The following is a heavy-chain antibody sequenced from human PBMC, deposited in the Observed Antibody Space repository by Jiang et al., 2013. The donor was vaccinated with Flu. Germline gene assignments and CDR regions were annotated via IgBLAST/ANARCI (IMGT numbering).Heavy chain of an antibody. CDR3: ARQQRGYYDSSPFYYFDY. Sequence: KPSETLSLTCIVSGASITSSGYHWGWIRQSPGKGLEWIGSVYYSGRPYYNPSLKSRVAIYVDTSNNQLSLKVTSVTAADTAVYFCARQQRGYYDSSPFYYFDYWGQGTLVTVSS. V-gene: IGHV4-39*01. D-gene: IGHD3-22*01. CDR1: GASITSSGYH. J-gene: IGHJ4*02. CDR2: VYYSGRP.